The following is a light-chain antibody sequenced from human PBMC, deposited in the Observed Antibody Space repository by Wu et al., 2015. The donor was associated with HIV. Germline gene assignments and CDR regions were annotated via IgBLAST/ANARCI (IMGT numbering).Light chain of an antibody. CDR1: QSISSD. J-gene: IGKJ1*01. Sequence: DIQMTQSPSSLSASVGDRVTITCRASQSISSDLKWYQQKPGAAPQLLIYAASSLQSGVPSRFSGSGSGTDFTLTISSLQPEDFATYYCQQTYSTPKTFGQGPSGNQT. V-gene: IGKV1-39*01. CDR2: AAS. CDR3: QQTYSTPKT.